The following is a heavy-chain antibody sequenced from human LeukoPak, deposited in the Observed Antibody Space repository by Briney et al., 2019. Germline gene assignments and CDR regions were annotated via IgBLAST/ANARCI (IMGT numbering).Heavy chain of an antibody. CDR2: INHSGST. V-gene: IGHV4-34*01. D-gene: IGHD3-3*01. Sequence: SETLSLTCAVYGGSFSGYYWSRIRQPPGKGLEWIGEINHSGSTNYNPSLKSRVTISVDTSKNQFSLKLSSVTAADTAVYYCARVRKSRLYFGVVIDRGYYFDYWGQGTLVTVSS. CDR1: GGSFSGYY. CDR3: ARVRKSRLYFGVVIDRGYYFDY. J-gene: IGHJ4*02.